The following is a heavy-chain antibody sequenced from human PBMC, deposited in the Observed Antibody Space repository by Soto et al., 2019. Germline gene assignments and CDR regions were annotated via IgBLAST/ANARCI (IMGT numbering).Heavy chain of an antibody. J-gene: IGHJ4*02. V-gene: IGHV4-31*03. CDR1: GDSINSGGYY. D-gene: IGHD2-15*01. Sequence: PSETLSLTCTVSGDSINSGGYYWNWIRQLPGRDLEWIGYIYYDGSTYYNPSLKSRVTISTDTSNNQFSLNLSSVTAADTAVYYRASFSRWSNPFDFWGRGTLVTVSS. CDR3: ASFSRWSNPFDF. CDR2: IYYDGST.